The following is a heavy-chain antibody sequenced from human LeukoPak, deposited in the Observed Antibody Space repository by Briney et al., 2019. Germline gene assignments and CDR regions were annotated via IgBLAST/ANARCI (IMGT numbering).Heavy chain of an antibody. D-gene: IGHD5-18*01. V-gene: IGHV1-46*01. J-gene: IGHJ4*02. CDR3: ARDGVFRGYSYGYFDY. CDR2: INPSGGST. CDR1: GYTFTSYY. Sequence: ASVKVSCKASGYTFTSYYMHWVRQAPGQGLEWMGIINPSGGSTSYAQKFQGRVTMTRDTSTSTVYMELSSLRSVDTAVYYCARDGVFRGYSYGYFDYWGQGTLVTVSS.